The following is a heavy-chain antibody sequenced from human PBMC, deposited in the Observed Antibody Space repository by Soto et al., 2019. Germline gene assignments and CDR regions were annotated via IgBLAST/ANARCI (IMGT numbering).Heavy chain of an antibody. D-gene: IGHD1-26*01. J-gene: IGHJ5*02. Sequence: SETLSLTCAVYGGSFSGYYWSWIRQPPGKGLEWIGEINHSGSTNYNPSLKSRVTISVDTSKNQFSLKLSSVTAADTAVYYCARVTVGATLGNWFDPWGQGTLVTVSS. CDR2: INHSGST. CDR1: GGSFSGYY. CDR3: ARVTVGATLGNWFDP. V-gene: IGHV4-34*01.